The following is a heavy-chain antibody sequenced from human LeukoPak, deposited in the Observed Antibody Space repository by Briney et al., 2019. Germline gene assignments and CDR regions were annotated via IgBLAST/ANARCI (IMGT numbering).Heavy chain of an antibody. D-gene: IGHD3-10*01. J-gene: IGHJ6*03. CDR3: TTVRRHLPITMVRGEAEYYYYMDV. CDR1: GFTFSSYA. V-gene: IGHV3-23*01. CDR2: ISGSGGST. Sequence: GGSLRLSCAASGFTFSSYAMSWVRQAPGKGLEWVSAISGSGGSTYYADSVKGRFTISRDNSKNTLYLQMNSLRAEDTAVYYCTTVRRHLPITMVRGEAEYYYYMDVWGKGTTVTISS.